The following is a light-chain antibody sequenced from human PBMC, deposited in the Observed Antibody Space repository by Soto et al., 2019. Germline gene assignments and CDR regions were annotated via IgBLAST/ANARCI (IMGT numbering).Light chain of an antibody. J-gene: IGKJ3*01. V-gene: IGKV3-20*01. CDR2: AS. Sequence: EIGLTQSPGTLSLSPGERATLSCRASQSVSDSSLAWYQQKPGQAPRLLIYASNRATGIPDRFSGSGSETVFTLTIRRLEPADFAVYYCQHYGTSALFGPGTKVDIK. CDR1: QSVSDSS. CDR3: QHYGTSAL.